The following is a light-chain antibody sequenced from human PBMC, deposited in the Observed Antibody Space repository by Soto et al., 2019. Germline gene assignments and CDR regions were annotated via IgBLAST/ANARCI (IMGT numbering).Light chain of an antibody. CDR2: GAS. J-gene: IGKJ1*01. CDR1: QSVSTN. V-gene: IGKV3-15*01. Sequence: EIVMTHSPITLSMSPGERVILSCRASQSVSTNLAWSQQNPGQAPRLRIYGASTRDTGSPARFSGSGSGTDATLTISSLQAEDGAVYDGQQYQTRTWTYGRRTKVEIK. CDR3: QQYQTRTWT.